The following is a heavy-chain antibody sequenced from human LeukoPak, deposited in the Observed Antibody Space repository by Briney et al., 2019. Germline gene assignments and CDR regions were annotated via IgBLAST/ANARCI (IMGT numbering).Heavy chain of an antibody. CDR2: ISSSSSYT. Sequence: GGSLRLSCAASRFTFSGYYMSWIRQAPGKGLEWVSYISSSSSYTNYADSVKGRFTISRDNARNSLYLQMNSPRAEDTAVYFCARDCSSTSCYWDYWGQGTLVTVSS. CDR1: RFTFSGYY. J-gene: IGHJ4*02. V-gene: IGHV3-11*06. CDR3: ARDCSSTSCYWDY. D-gene: IGHD2-2*01.